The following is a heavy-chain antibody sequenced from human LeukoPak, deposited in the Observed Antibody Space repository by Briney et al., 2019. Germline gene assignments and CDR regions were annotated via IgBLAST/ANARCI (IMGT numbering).Heavy chain of an antibody. CDR2: IYPGGSET. V-gene: IGHV5-51*01. CDR1: GYSFTTYW. J-gene: IGHJ4*02. D-gene: IGHD5-24*01. Sequence: GESLKISCKGSGYSFTTYWIGWVRQRPGKGLESMGIIYPGGSETRYDPSFQGQVTISADSSTSTAYLQWSSLRASDTAMYYCARASRDGYNQNFDHWGQGTLVTVSS. CDR3: ARASRDGYNQNFDH.